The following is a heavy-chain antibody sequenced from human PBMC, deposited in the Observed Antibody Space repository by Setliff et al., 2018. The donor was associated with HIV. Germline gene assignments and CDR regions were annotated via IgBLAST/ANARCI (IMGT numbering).Heavy chain of an antibody. CDR3: ARGSYLDSSGGDPFEM. CDR1: GYTFTSYY. V-gene: IGHV1-46*01. J-gene: IGHJ3*02. Sequence: ASVKVSCKASGYTFTSYYVHWVRQAPGQGLEWMGILNPSGDSTAYAQKFQGRVTMTRDTSTSTVYMELSSLRSEDTAVYYCARGSYLDSSGGDPFEMWGQGTMVTVSS. CDR2: LNPSGDST. D-gene: IGHD3-22*01.